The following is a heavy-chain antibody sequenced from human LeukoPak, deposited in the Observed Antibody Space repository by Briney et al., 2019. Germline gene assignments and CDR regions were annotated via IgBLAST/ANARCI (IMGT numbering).Heavy chain of an antibody. J-gene: IGHJ5*02. D-gene: IGHD3-10*01. CDR1: GGSISSYY. Sequence: PSETLSLTCTVSGGSISSYYWSWIRQPPGKGLEWIGYIYYSGSTNYNPSLKSRVTISVDTSKNQFSLKLSSVTAADTAVYYCARGFYGSGSLNWFDPWGQGTLVTVSS. CDR3: ARGFYGSGSLNWFDP. CDR2: IYYSGST. V-gene: IGHV4-59*01.